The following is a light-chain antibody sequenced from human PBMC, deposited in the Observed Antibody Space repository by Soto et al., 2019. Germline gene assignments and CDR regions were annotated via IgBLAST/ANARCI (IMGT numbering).Light chain of an antibody. CDR1: QGISTY. CDR2: AAS. J-gene: IGKJ1*01. V-gene: IGKV1-39*01. CDR3: QQRSNWPPEWT. Sequence: DIQMTQSPSSLSASVGDRVTITCRASQGISTYLNCYQQKPGKAPKLLVYAASSLERGVPSRSSGSGSGTDFTLTISRLEPEDFAVYYCQQRSNWPPEWTFGQGTKGDIK.